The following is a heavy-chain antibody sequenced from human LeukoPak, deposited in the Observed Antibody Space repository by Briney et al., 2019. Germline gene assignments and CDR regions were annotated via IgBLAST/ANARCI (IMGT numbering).Heavy chain of an antibody. CDR3: ARAAGGFDY. CDR2: ISASYTT. CDR1: GFTFSSYS. D-gene: IGHD6-13*01. Sequence: PGGSLRLSCAASGFTFSSYSMNWVRQAPGKGLEWVSAISASYTTYYADSVKGRFTISRDNSKNSLYLQMNSLRAEDTAVYYCARAAGGFDYWGQGTLVTVSS. J-gene: IGHJ4*02. V-gene: IGHV3-21*01.